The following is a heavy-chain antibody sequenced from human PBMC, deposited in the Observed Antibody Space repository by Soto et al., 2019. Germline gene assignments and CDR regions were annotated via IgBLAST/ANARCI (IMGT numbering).Heavy chain of an antibody. Sequence: QVQLVQSGAEEKKPGSSVQVSCRPSGGTFTSYATDWVRQAPGQGLEWMGGIIPFFGSTNYAQKCQGRLTLTADKATGTTYMELRDLRSEDTAVYYCAREGAAGRHWFDPWGQGTLVTVSS. V-gene: IGHV1-69*06. CDR2: IIPFFGST. CDR3: AREGAAGRHWFDP. D-gene: IGHD6-13*01. CDR1: GGTFTSYA. J-gene: IGHJ5*02.